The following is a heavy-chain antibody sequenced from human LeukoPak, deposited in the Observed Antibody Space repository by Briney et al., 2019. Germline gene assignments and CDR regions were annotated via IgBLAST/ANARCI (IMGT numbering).Heavy chain of an antibody. D-gene: IGHD1-26*01. J-gene: IGHJ4*02. CDR1: GGSFSGYY. Sequence: SETLSLTCAVYGGSFSGYYWSWIRQPAGKGLEWIGRIYTTGNTNYNPSLKSRVTISLDTSKNQFSLKLSSVSAEDTALYYCARERLGGSYYRPVEYWGQGTLVTVSS. CDR3: ARERLGGSYYRPVEY. V-gene: IGHV4-4*07. CDR2: IYTTGNT.